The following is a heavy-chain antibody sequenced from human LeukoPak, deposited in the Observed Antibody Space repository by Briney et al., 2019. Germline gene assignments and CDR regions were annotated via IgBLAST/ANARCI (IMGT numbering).Heavy chain of an antibody. D-gene: IGHD3-3*01. CDR2: MSYDGSNK. CDR3: ASRDDFWSGYSFDY. J-gene: IGHJ4*02. CDR1: GFTFSSYA. V-gene: IGHV3-30-3*01. Sequence: GGSLRLSCAASGFTFSSYAMHWVRQAPGKGLEWVAVMSYDGSNKYYADSVKGRFTISRDNSKNTLYLQMNSLRAEDTAVYYCASRDDFWSGYSFDYWGQGTLVTVSS.